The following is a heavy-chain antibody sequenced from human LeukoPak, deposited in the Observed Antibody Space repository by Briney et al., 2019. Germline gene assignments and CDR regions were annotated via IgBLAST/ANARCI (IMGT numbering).Heavy chain of an antibody. CDR2: IYTSGST. CDR1: GGSISSYY. CDR3: AREGDFWSGPHYYFDY. Sequence: SETLSLTCTVSGGSISSYYWSWIRQPAGKGLEWIGRIYTSGSTNYNPSLKSRVTMSVDTSKNQFSLKLSSVTAADTAVYYCAREGDFWSGPHYYFDYWGQGTLVTVSS. V-gene: IGHV4-4*07. D-gene: IGHD3-3*01. J-gene: IGHJ4*02.